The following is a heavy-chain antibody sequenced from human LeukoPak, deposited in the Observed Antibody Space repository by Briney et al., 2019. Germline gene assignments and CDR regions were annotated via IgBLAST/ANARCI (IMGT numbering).Heavy chain of an antibody. CDR2: IYSGGST. D-gene: IGHD1-26*01. CDR3: ARERRVGVPIDY. V-gene: IGHV3-66*02. Sequence: GGSLRLSCAASGFTVSSNYMSWVRQAPGKGLEWVSVIYSGGSTYYADSVKGRFTISRDNSKNTLYLQMNSLRAEDTAVYYCARERRVGVPIDYWGQGTLVTVSS. J-gene: IGHJ4*02. CDR1: GFTVSSNY.